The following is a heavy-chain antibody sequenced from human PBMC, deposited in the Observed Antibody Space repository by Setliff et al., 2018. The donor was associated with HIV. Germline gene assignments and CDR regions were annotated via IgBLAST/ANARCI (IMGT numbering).Heavy chain of an antibody. J-gene: IGHJ4*02. V-gene: IGHV3-9*01. CDR3: ATDRGTY. CDR2: ISWNSGSI. CDR1: GFTFDDYA. Sequence: LRLSCAASGFTFDDYAMHWVRQAPGKGLEWVSGISWNSGSIAYADSVKGRFTISRDNAKNSLYLQMNSLRAEDTALYYCATDRGTYWGQGTLVTVSS. D-gene: IGHD1-7*01.